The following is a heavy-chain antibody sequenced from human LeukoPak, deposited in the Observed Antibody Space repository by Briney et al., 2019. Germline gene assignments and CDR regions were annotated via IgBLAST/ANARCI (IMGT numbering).Heavy chain of an antibody. V-gene: IGHV1-46*01. D-gene: IGHD4-17*01. CDR2: INPSGGST. J-gene: IGHJ5*02. Sequence: GASVKVSCKASGYTFTSYYMHWVRQAPGQGLEWMGLINPSGGSTSYAQKFQGRVTMTRDTSTSTVYMQLSSLRSEDTAVYYCARGLLGVYGDYVSFFDPWGQGTLVTVSS. CDR1: GYTFTSYY. CDR3: ARGLLGVYGDYVSFFDP.